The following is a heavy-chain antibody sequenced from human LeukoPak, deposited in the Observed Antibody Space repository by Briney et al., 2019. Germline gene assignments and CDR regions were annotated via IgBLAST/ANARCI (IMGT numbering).Heavy chain of an antibody. V-gene: IGHV4-39*01. CDR3: ARLGYSNGYIDN. J-gene: IGHJ4*02. CDR1: GGPLTTTAYY. CDR2: VFYSGAT. Sequence: SETLSLTCTVSGGPLTTTAYYWGWLRPPPGKGLEWIGNVFYSGATYYNPSLESRLIMSVDTSKNQFSLNLSSVTAADTAIYYCARLGYSNGYIDNWGQGTLVTGAS. D-gene: IGHD1-26*01.